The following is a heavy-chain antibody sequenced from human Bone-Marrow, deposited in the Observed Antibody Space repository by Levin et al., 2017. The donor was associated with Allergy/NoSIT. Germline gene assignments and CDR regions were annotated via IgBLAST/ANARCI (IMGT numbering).Heavy chain of an antibody. D-gene: IGHD5/OR15-5a*01. Sequence: GGSLRLSCVASGFTFSDFAMSWVRQAPGRGLELEWVSGISGFTGTTYYADSVKGRFTISRDNSKRTLYLHMNSLRVEDTAVYYCAKDGRGYNVEGDALDIWGQGTMVTVSS. CDR3: AKDGRGYNVEGDALDI. CDR1: GFTFSDFA. CDR2: ISGFTGTT. J-gene: IGHJ3*02. V-gene: IGHV3-23*01.